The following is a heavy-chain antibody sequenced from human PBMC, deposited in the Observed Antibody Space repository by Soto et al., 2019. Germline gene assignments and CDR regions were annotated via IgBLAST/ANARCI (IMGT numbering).Heavy chain of an antibody. Sequence: SETLSLTCTVSGGSIISYYWSWIRQPPGKGLEWIGYIYYSVSTNYNPSLKSRVTISVDKSKNEFSLKMSSVTDADTAVYYCTSKFGQLLADAFDIWGQGTMVTVS. CDR2: IYYSVST. D-gene: IGHD3-10*01. V-gene: IGHV4-59*08. J-gene: IGHJ3*02. CDR3: TSKFGQLLADAFDI. CDR1: GGSIISYY.